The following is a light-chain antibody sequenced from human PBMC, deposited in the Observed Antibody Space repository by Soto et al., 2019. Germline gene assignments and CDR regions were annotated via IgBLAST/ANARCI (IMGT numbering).Light chain of an antibody. CDR1: QTVGSN. Sequence: EIVMAQSPAILSVSLGEIATLSFSASQTVGSNLAWFQHRPGQAPRLLIYGASTRATGIPARFSGGGSGTDFTLTISSLEPEDFAVYYCQQRSNWPQTFGQGTKVDIK. V-gene: IGKV3-11*01. J-gene: IGKJ1*01. CDR3: QQRSNWPQT. CDR2: GAS.